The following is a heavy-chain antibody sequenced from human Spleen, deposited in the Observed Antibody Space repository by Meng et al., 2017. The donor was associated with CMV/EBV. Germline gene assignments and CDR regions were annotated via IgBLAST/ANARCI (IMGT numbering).Heavy chain of an antibody. D-gene: IGHD1-1*01. J-gene: IGHJ3*02. CDR2: IYPGDSDT. CDR3: ARLRPRADSSHI. V-gene: IGHV5-51*01. Sequence: GESLKISCQDSGDSFTSYWIAWVRQMPGKGLEYMGIIYPGDSDTRYSPSFQGRVTISADKSISTAYLHWSSLKASDTAMYYCARLRPRADSSHIWGLGTLVTVSS. CDR1: GDSFTSYW.